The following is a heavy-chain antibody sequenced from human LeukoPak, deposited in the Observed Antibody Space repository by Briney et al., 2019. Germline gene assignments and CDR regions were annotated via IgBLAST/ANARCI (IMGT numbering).Heavy chain of an antibody. J-gene: IGHJ3*02. D-gene: IGHD3-22*01. Sequence: SETLSLTCTVSGGSISSSSYYWGWIRQPPGKGLEWIGSIYYSGSTYYNPSLKSRVTISVDTSKNQFSLKLSSVTAADTAVYYCASITMIVVGRAAFDIWGQGTKVTVSS. CDR2: IYYSGST. V-gene: IGHV4-39*07. CDR1: GGSISSSSYY. CDR3: ASITMIVVGRAAFDI.